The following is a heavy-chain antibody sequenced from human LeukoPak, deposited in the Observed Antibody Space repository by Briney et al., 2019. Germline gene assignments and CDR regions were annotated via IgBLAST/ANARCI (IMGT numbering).Heavy chain of an antibody. V-gene: IGHV1-2*02. D-gene: IGHD1-26*01. J-gene: IGHJ3*02. CDR3: ARLGIEKWDAFDI. Sequence: ASVKVSCKASGYTFTGYYMHWVRQAPGPGLGWMGWINPNSGGTNYAQKFQGRVTMTRDTSISTAYMELSRLRSDDTAVYYCARLGIEKWDAFDIWGQGTMVTVSS. CDR2: INPNSGGT. CDR1: GYTFTGYY.